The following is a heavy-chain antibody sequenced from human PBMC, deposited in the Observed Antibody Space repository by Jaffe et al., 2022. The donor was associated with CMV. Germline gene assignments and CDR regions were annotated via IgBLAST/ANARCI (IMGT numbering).Heavy chain of an antibody. V-gene: IGHV3-21*01. CDR3: ARDRGGGTAMVTFDY. D-gene: IGHD5-18*01. CDR1: GFTFSSYS. CDR2: ISSSSSYI. J-gene: IGHJ4*02. Sequence: EVQLVESGGGLVKPGGSLRLSCAASGFTFSSYSMNWVRQAPGKGLEWVSSISSSSSYIYYADSVKGRFTISRDNAKNSLYLQMNSLRAEDTAVYYCARDRGGGTAMVTFDYWGQGTLVTVSS.